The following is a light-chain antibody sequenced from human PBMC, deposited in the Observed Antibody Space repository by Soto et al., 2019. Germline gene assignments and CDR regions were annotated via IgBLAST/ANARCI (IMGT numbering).Light chain of an antibody. CDR2: LNSDGXX. CDR1: SGHSNYA. Sequence: QLVLTQSPSASASLGASVKLTCTLSSGHSNYAIAWHQQQPEKGPRYLMKLNSDGXXXXXXXXXXXXSGSSSGAERYLTXXXXXXXXXXXXYCQTWGTGIHHVVFAGGTKLTVL. V-gene: IGLV4-69*01. J-gene: IGLJ2*01. CDR3: QTWGTGIHHVV.